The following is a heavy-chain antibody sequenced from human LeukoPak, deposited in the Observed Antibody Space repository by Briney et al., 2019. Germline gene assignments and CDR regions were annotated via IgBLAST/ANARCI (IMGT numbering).Heavy chain of an antibody. V-gene: IGHV3-7*01. J-gene: IGHJ6*04. Sequence: PGGSLRLSCVFSGFTFSNYWKKWVRQAPGKGLEWVASINEDGSGKYSMDSVKDRVTISRDNAKNSLDLQINSLTVEDTAIYYCVRDDGDVWGKGTTVTVSS. CDR1: GFTFSNYW. CDR3: VRDDGDV. CDR2: INEDGSGK.